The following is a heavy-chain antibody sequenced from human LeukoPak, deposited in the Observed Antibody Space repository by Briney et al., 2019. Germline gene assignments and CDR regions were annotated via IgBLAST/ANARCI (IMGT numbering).Heavy chain of an antibody. CDR2: INQYGGEK. V-gene: IGHV3-7*01. D-gene: IGHD1-26*01. Sequence: GGSLRLSCAASGFTFSNYWLNWVRQAPGKGLEWVATINQYGGEKYYVDSVKGRFTISRDNAKNSLYLQMNSLRAEDTAVYYCARMGSVAFDYWGQGTLVTVSS. CDR1: GFTFSNYW. CDR3: ARMGSVAFDY. J-gene: IGHJ4*02.